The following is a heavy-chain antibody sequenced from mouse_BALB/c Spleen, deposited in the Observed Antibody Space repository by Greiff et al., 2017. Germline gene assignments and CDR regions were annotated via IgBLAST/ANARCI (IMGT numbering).Heavy chain of an antibody. V-gene: IGHV3-2*02. D-gene: IGHD1-1*01. J-gene: IGHJ4*01. Sequence: EVNLVESGPGLVKPSQSLSLTCTVTGYSITSYYAWNWIRQFPGNKLEWMGYISYSGSTSYNPSLKSRISITRDTSKNQFFLQLNSVTTEDTATYYCARGEFITTGYAMDYWGQGTSVTVSS. CDR2: ISYSGST. CDR3: ARGEFITTGYAMDY. CDR1: GYSITSYYA.